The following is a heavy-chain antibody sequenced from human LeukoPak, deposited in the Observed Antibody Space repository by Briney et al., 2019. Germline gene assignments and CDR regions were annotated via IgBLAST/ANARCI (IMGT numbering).Heavy chain of an antibody. J-gene: IGHJ5*02. Sequence: GGSLRLSCAPSGFTFSDYWMSWVRLAPGEGLVWVANINKDGSEKSYVDSVKGRFSISRDNAKNSLSLQMDSLRAEDTAVYFCVRQISLNSWGQGTLVTVSS. CDR3: VRQISLNS. D-gene: IGHD2/OR15-2a*01. CDR1: GFTFSDYW. V-gene: IGHV3-7*01. CDR2: INKDGSEK.